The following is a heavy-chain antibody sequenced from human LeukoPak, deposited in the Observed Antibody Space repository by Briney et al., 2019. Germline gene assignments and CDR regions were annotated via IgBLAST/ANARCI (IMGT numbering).Heavy chain of an antibody. D-gene: IGHD1-26*01. CDR2: ISSSGTTI. CDR3: ARRRDSGSLQHFDY. V-gene: IGHV3-11*01. Sequence: GGSLRLSCAASGFTFSDYYMSWIRQAPGKGLEGVSYISSSGTTIYYADSVKGRFTISRDNAKNSLYLQMNSLRAEDTAVYYCARRRDSGSLQHFDYWGQGTLVTVSS. J-gene: IGHJ4*02. CDR1: GFTFSDYY.